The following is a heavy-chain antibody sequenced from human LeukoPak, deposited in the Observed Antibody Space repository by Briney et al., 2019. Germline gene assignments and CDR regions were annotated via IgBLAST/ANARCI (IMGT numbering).Heavy chain of an antibody. Sequence: SGTLSLTCTVSGASISSSYWSWIRQPPTKRLKWIGFIYYSGSTNSNPSLKSRVTISADTSKNQFSLKLSSVTAADTAIYYCVRGNYDSRGYSKAFDIWGQGAKVTVSS. CDR1: GASISSSY. D-gene: IGHD3-22*01. V-gene: IGHV4-59*01. CDR2: IYYSGST. CDR3: VRGNYDSRGYSKAFDI. J-gene: IGHJ3*02.